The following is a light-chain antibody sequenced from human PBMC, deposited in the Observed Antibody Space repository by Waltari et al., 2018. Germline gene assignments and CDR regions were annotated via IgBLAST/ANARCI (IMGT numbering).Light chain of an antibody. Sequence: QSALTQPASVSGSPGQSITISCTGTTSDVGGYDYVSWYQHHPGKAPKLMIYDVSNRPSWVSNRVSGSKSRNTASLTISGLQAEDEADYYCSSFTNSNTWLFGGGTKLTVL. CDR2: DVS. V-gene: IGLV2-14*03. CDR3: SSFTNSNTWL. CDR1: TSDVGGYDY. J-gene: IGLJ3*02.